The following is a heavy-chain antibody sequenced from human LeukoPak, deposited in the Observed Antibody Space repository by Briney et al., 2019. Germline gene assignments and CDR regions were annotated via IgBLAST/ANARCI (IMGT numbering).Heavy chain of an antibody. CDR1: GGSFSGYY. Sequence: SETLSLTCAVYGGSFSGYYWSWIRQPPGKGLEWIGEINHSGSTNYNPSLKSRVTISVDTSKNQFSLKLSSVTAADTAVYYCARGGNNVVVPAAKGRDFDYWGQGTLVTVSS. V-gene: IGHV4-34*01. CDR3: ARGGNNVVVPAAKGRDFDY. J-gene: IGHJ4*02. D-gene: IGHD2-2*01. CDR2: INHSGST.